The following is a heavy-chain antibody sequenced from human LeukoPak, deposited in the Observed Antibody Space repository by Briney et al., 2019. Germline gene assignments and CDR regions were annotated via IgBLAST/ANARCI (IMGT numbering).Heavy chain of an antibody. Sequence: VGSLRLSCAASGFTFSSYWMSWVRQAPGRGLESVANIKQDGSEKYYVDSVKGRFTISRDNAKNTLYLQMNSLRAEDTAVYYCARGLYNRNYWGRETLVSVSS. CDR3: ARGLYNRNY. CDR1: GFTFSSYW. V-gene: IGHV3-7*01. J-gene: IGHJ4*02. D-gene: IGHD1-14*01. CDR2: IKQDGSEK.